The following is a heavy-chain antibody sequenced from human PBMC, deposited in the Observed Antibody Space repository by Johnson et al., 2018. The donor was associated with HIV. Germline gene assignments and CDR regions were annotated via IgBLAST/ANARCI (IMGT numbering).Heavy chain of an antibody. CDR3: AKARVRYSSDVDALDI. CDR1: GFTFDDYA. J-gene: IGHJ3*02. D-gene: IGHD6-19*01. CDR2: ISWNSDNI. V-gene: IGHV3-9*01. Sequence: VQLVESGGGLVQPGRSLRLSCAPSGFTFDDYAMHWVRQAPGKGLEWVSGISWNSDNIAYADSGRGRFTIARDNAKNSLHLQMNSLRAEDTAFYYCAKARVRYSSDVDALDIWGQGTMVTVSS.